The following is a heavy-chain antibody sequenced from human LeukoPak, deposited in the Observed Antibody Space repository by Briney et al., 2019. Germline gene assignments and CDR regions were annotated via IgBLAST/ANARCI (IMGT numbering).Heavy chain of an antibody. CDR3: ARLSDRILGSYFFDN. J-gene: IGHJ4*02. CDR2: IYHSGNT. Sequence: SETLSLTCTVSGDSITSDYWSWIRQPPGKGLEWIGYIYHSGNTNYNPSLKSRVTISTDTSNNNFSLKLSSVTAADTAVYFCARLSDRILGSYFFDNWGQGTLVTVSS. D-gene: IGHD3-9*01. CDR1: GDSITSDY. V-gene: IGHV4-59*08.